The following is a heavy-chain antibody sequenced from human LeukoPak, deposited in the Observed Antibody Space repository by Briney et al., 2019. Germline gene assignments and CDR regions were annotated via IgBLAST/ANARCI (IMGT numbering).Heavy chain of an antibody. V-gene: IGHV3-23*01. D-gene: IGHD2-21*02. CDR2: ISGSDGRT. J-gene: IGHJ4*02. Sequence: GGSLRLSCATSGFSFSNYAMHWLRQAPGKGLEWVSGISGSDGRTWYAKSVNGRFTISRDNSENTLFLQMDSLRAEDTAFFYCAKSDCPSIDCKRLHFWGQGTLVTVSS. CDR3: AKSDCPSIDCKRLHF. CDR1: GFSFSNYA.